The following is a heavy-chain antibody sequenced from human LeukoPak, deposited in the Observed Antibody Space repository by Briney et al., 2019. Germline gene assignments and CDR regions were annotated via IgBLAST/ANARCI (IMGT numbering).Heavy chain of an antibody. CDR3: AKAEAITYYYDSSGYYQPFVDY. D-gene: IGHD3-22*01. CDR2: ISYDGSNK. CDR1: GFTFSSYG. Sequence: PGGSLRLSCAASGFTFSSYGMHWVRQAPGKGLEWVAVISYDGSNKYYADSVKGRFTISRDNSKNTLYLQMNSLRAEDTAVYYCAKAEAITYYYDSSGYYQPFVDYWGQGTLVTVSS. J-gene: IGHJ4*02. V-gene: IGHV3-30*18.